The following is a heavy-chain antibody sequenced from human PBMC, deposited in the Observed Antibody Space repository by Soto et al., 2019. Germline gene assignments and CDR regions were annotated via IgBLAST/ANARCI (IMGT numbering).Heavy chain of an antibody. Sequence: QVHLDESGGGVVQPGTSLRLSCVASGFTFSSYGMHWVRQAPGKGLEWVAVIPNTENKKYYADSVKGRFTISRDNSQNTLFLQMDSLMSEDTAMYYCARTAGGRVRGALDIWGQGTMVTVS. D-gene: IGHD6-13*01. CDR1: GFTFSSYG. V-gene: IGHV3-30-3*01. CDR3: ARTAGGRVRGALDI. J-gene: IGHJ3*02. CDR2: IPNTENKK.